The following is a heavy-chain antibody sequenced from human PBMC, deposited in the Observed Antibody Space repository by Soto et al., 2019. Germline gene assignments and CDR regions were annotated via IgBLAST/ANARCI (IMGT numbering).Heavy chain of an antibody. CDR2: INHLTTT. CDR3: ARGYDTALAPIF. CDR1: GGSFSSYH. J-gene: IGHJ4*02. D-gene: IGHD5-18*01. Sequence: PSETLSLTCPVYGGSFSSYHWSWIRQTPGKGLEWIGEINHLTTTNYNPSLKSRVIISLDTPKNQFSLKLSSVTAADTAVYYCARGYDTALAPIFWGQGILVTVSS. V-gene: IGHV4-34*01.